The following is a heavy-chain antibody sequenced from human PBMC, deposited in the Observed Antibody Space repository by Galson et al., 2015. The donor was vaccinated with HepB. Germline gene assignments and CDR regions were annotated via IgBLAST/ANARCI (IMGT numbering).Heavy chain of an antibody. Sequence: TLSLTCNVSGGSINRSNYYWAWIRQPPGKGLEWIGNIYYSGSSSYNPSLKSRVTISVDTSKNQFSLRLNSVTAEDTAVYYCARLFGVAFDYWGQGTLVTVSS. V-gene: IGHV4-39*01. CDR1: GGSINRSNYY. J-gene: IGHJ4*02. D-gene: IGHD3-3*01. CDR3: ARLFGVAFDY. CDR2: IYYSGSS.